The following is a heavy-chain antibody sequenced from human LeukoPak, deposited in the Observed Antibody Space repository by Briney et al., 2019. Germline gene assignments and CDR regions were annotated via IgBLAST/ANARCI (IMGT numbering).Heavy chain of an antibody. CDR2: TSGSGGST. CDR1: GFTFSDYA. D-gene: IGHD6-6*01. Sequence: GGSLILSCAASGFTFSDYAMTWVRQAPGKGLEWVSATSGSGGSTYYADSVKGRFTISRDNSKNTGYLQLNSLRAEDTAVYYCAKGSRSSGYYIDYWGQGTLVTVSS. CDR3: AKGSRSSGYYIDY. V-gene: IGHV3-23*01. J-gene: IGHJ4*02.